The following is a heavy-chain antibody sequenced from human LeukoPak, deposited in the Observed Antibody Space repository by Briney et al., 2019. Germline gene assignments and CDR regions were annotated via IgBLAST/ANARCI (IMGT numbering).Heavy chain of an antibody. CDR1: GYTFTSYY. J-gene: IGHJ6*02. CDR2: INPSGGST. Sequence: ASVKVSCKASGYTFTSYYMHWVRQAPGQGLEWIGIINPSGGSTSYAQKFQGRVTMTRDTSTSTVYMELSSLRSEDTAVYYCARCIAAAGHYYYYYGMDVWGQGTTVTVSS. D-gene: IGHD6-13*01. CDR3: ARCIAAAGHYYYYYGMDV. V-gene: IGHV1-46*01.